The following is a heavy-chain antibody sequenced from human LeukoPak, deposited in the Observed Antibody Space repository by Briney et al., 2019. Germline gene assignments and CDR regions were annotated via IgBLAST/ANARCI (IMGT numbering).Heavy chain of an antibody. CDR3: AKVSSVITTKYFDY. J-gene: IGHJ4*02. V-gene: IGHV3-7*03. Sequence: PGGSLRLSCAASGFTFSSFWMTWVRQAPGKGLEWVANIRQDGNEKFYVDSVKGRFTISRDNARNSVYLQMNSLRAEDTAIYYCAKVSSVITTKYFDYWGQGTLVTVSS. D-gene: IGHD3-22*01. CDR2: IRQDGNEK. CDR1: GFTFSSFW.